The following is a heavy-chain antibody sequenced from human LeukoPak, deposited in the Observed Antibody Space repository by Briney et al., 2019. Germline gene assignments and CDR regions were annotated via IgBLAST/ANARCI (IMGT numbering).Heavy chain of an antibody. D-gene: IGHD5-18*01. CDR2: ISGSGGST. CDR3: ARDSIQGFDP. V-gene: IGHV3-23*01. Sequence: GGSLRLSCAASGFTFSSYAMSWVRQAPGKGLEWVSAISGSGGSTYYADSVKGRFTISRDNAKNSLYLQMNSLRAEDTAVYYCARDSIQGFDPWGQGTLVTVSS. CDR1: GFTFSSYA. J-gene: IGHJ5*02.